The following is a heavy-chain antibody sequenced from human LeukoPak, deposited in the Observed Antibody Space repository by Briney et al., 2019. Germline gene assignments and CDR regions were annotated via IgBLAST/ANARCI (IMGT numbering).Heavy chain of an antibody. CDR2: ISYDGSNK. D-gene: IGHD3-10*01. CDR3: AKNRYGSGSYYYTPHFDY. J-gene: IGHJ4*02. V-gene: IGHV3-30*18. Sequence: GGSLRLSCAASGFTFSSYGMHWVRQAPGKGLEWVAVISYDGSNKYYADSVKGRFTISRDNSKNTLYLQMNSLRAEDTAVYYCAKNRYGSGSYYYTPHFDYWGQGTLVTVSS. CDR1: GFTFSSYG.